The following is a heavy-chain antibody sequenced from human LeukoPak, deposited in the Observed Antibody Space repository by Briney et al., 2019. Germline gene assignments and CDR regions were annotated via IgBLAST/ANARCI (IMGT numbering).Heavy chain of an antibody. CDR3: ASGTDYDILTGYYPDY. CDR2: INHSGST. V-gene: IGHV4-34*01. Sequence: SETLSLTCAVYGGSFSGYYWSWIRQPPGKGLEWIGEINHSGSTYYNPSLKSRVTISVDTSKNQFSLKLSSVAAADTAVYYRASGTDYDILTGYYPDYWGQGTLVTVSS. J-gene: IGHJ4*02. CDR1: GGSFSGYY. D-gene: IGHD3-9*01.